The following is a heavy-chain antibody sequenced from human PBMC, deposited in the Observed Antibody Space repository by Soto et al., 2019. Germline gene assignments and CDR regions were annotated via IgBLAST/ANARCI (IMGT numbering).Heavy chain of an antibody. D-gene: IGHD2-21*01. CDR2: INQDGSTI. Sequence: EVQPVESGGDLVQPGGSLRLSCAASGSYWINWVRQAPGKGLEWVANINQDGSTIHYVDAVKGRFSISRDNAKNSVYLQMNSLRVEDTAVYYCGRGGGYLSDNWGQGTLVTVSS. CDR3: GRGGGYLSDN. CDR1: GSYW. J-gene: IGHJ4*02. V-gene: IGHV3-7*01.